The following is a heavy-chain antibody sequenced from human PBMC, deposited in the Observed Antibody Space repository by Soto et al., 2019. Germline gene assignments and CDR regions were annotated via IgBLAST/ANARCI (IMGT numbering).Heavy chain of an antibody. CDR1: GFTFSSYS. CDR3: SRDFGIVVIITQH. Sequence: GGSLRLSCAASGFTFSSYSMNWVRQAPGKGLEWVSYAASVKGRFTLSRDDSKSTAFLQMSSLKIEDTAVYYCSRDFGIVVIITQHWGQGTLVTVSS. J-gene: IGHJ1*01. V-gene: IGHV3-49*04. D-gene: IGHD3-22*01.